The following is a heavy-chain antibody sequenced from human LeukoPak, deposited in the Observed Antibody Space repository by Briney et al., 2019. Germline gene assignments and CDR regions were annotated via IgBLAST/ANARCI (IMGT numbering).Heavy chain of an antibody. CDR2: ISYDGSNK. V-gene: IGHV3-30*18. D-gene: IGHD6-13*01. Sequence: GGSLRLSCAASGFTFSSYGMHWVRQAPGKGLEWVAVISYDGSNKYYADSVKGRFTISRDNSKNTLYLQMNSLRAEDTAVYYCAKDQYSSTFEYWGQGTLVTVSS. J-gene: IGHJ4*02. CDR1: GFTFSSYG. CDR3: AKDQYSSTFEY.